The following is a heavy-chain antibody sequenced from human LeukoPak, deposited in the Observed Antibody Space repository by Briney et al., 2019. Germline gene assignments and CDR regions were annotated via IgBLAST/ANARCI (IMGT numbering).Heavy chain of an antibody. J-gene: IGHJ5*02. CDR1: GGSISSSSYY. D-gene: IGHD6-13*01. CDR3: ARDQGRYSTSWYVKT. V-gene: IGHV4-39*07. CDR2: IHHSGST. Sequence: SETLSLTCTVSGGSISSSSYYWGWIRQPPGKGLELIGSIHHSGSTYYIPSLKSRVTISVDTSKNQFSLKLSSVTAADTAIYYCARDQGRYSTSWYVKTWGQGTLVTVSS.